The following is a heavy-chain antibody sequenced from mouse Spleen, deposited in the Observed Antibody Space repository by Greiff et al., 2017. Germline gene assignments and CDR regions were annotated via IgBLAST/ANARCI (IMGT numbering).Heavy chain of an antibody. J-gene: IGHJ3*01. D-gene: IGHD2-14*01. CDR1: GYTFSSYW. Sequence: VQLQQSGAELMKPGASVKISCKAPGYTFSSYWIEWVKQRPGHGLEWIGEILPGSGSTNYNEKFKGKATFTADTSSNTAYMQLSSLTSEDSAVYYCARRAYYRYDGSWFAYWGQGTLVTVSA. V-gene: IGHV1-9*01. CDR2: ILPGSGST. CDR3: ARRAYYRYDGSWFAY.